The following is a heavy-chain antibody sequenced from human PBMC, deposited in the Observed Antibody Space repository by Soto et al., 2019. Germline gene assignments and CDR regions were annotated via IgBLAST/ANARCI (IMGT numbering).Heavy chain of an antibody. CDR3: ARDKTRYYDILTGYYFDY. CDR1: GYTFTGYY. J-gene: IGHJ4*02. CDR2: INPNSGGT. Sequence: ASVKVSCKASGYTFTGYYMHWVRQAPGQGLEWMGWINPNSGGTNYAQKFQGRVTMTRDPSISTTYMELSRLRSDDTAVYYCARDKTRYYDILTGYYFDYWGQATLVTASS. V-gene: IGHV1-2*02. D-gene: IGHD3-9*01.